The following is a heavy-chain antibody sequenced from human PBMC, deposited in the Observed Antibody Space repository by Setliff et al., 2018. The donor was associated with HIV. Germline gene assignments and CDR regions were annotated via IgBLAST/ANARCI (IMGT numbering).Heavy chain of an antibody. CDR3: ARGRKKTLAVSGTRYFDF. CDR2: ITHSGST. CDR1: GGSFTDFY. Sequence: SETLSLTCAVHGGSFTDFYWTFIRQSPGKGLEWIGEITHSGSTTYDPSLKSRITVSVDTSKNQFSLKLTSVTAADMGVYYCARGRKKTLAVSGTRYFDFWGQGTLVTVS. J-gene: IGHJ4*02. V-gene: IGHV4-34*01. D-gene: IGHD6-19*01.